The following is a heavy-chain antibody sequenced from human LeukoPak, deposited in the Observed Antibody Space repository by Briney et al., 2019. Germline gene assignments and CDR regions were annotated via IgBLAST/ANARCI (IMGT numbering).Heavy chain of an antibody. CDR3: ASQYGGYYYFDY. CDR1: GFTFSSYA. CDR2: ISGSGGST. J-gene: IGHJ4*02. Sequence: QTGGSLRLSCAASGFTFSSYAMSWVRQAPGKGLEWVSAISGSGGSTYYADSVKGRFTISRDNSKNTLYLQMNSLRAEDTAVYYCASQYGGYYYFDYWGQGTLVTVSS. D-gene: IGHD3-22*01. V-gene: IGHV3-23*01.